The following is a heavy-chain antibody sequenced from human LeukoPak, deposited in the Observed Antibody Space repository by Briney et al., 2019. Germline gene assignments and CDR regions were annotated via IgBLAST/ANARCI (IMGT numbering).Heavy chain of an antibody. J-gene: IGHJ4*02. CDR1: GYTFTKFW. D-gene: IGHD3-10*01. CDR2: IYPDDSDT. Sequence: PGESLKISCETSGYTFTKFWVGWVRQTPGKGLEWLGMIYPDDSDTRYSPSFQGQVTMSVDKSISIVYLHWSGLKASDTAIYYCVRGEGSGTYYGFDYWGQGTVVSVVS. V-gene: IGHV5-51*01. CDR3: VRGEGSGTYYGFDY.